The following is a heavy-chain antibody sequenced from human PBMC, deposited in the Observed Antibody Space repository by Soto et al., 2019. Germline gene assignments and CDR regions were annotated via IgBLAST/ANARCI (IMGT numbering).Heavy chain of an antibody. V-gene: IGHV4-34*01. J-gene: IGHJ6*02. Sequence: QVHLQQWGAGLLKPSETLSLTCAVYGGSFNDFSWSWIRQPPGKGLEYIGEINYSGRTNYKSSLKSRAAISADRSTNQCSLRLNSVTAADTAVYYCARLIENTDEMAVVRAWGYYYFCLDVWGQGTTVTVSS. CDR3: ARLIENTDEMAVVRAWGYYYFCLDV. D-gene: IGHD3-10*01. CDR2: INYSGRT. CDR1: GGSFNDFS.